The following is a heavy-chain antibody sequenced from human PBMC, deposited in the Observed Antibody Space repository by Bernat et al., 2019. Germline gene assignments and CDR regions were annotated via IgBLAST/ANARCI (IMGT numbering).Heavy chain of an antibody. Sequence: QVQLVQSGAEVKKPGASVKVSCKASGYTFTSYYMHWVRQAPGQGLEWMGIINPSGGSTSYAQKVQGRVTMTRDTSTSTVYMELSSLRSEDTAVYYCARDRWYYDSSGYSPDGAFDIWGQGTMVTVSS. J-gene: IGHJ3*02. CDR1: GYTFTSYY. CDR3: ARDRWYYDSSGYSPDGAFDI. D-gene: IGHD3-22*01. CDR2: INPSGGST. V-gene: IGHV1-46*01.